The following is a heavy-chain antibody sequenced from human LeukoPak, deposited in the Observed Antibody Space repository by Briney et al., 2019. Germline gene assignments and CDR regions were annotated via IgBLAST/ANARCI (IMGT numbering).Heavy chain of an antibody. V-gene: IGHV1-46*01. CDR2: INPSGGST. Sequence: ASVKVSCKASGYTFTSYYMHWVRQAPGQGLEWMGIINPSGGSTSYAQEFQGRVTMTRGTSTSTVYMELSSLRSEDTAVYYCARGIPAEYYYDSSGYYLTLDYWGQGTLVTVSS. J-gene: IGHJ4*02. CDR3: ARGIPAEYYYDSSGYYLTLDY. CDR1: GYTFTSYY. D-gene: IGHD3-22*01.